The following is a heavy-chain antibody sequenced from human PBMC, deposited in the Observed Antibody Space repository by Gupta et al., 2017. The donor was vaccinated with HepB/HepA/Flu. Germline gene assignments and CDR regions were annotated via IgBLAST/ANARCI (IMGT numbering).Heavy chain of an antibody. D-gene: IGHD3-10*01. CDR3: AKRTYGSVTYYSFDY. Sequence: EVQLLESGGGLVQPGESLRLSCAASGFTFSTYAMTCVRQAPGKGLEWVSTLSGDGTGAYYADSLRGRFTISRDNSKNTLYLQMNSLRAEDTAVYYCAKRTYGSVTYYSFDYWGQGTLVTVSS. J-gene: IGHJ4*02. V-gene: IGHV3-23*01. CDR1: GFTFSTYA. CDR2: LSGDGTGA.